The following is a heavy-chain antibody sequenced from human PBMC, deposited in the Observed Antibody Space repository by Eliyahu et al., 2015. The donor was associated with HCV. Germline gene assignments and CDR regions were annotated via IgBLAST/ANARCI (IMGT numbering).Heavy chain of an antibody. Sequence: EVQLVESGGGLVQPGGSLRLSCAASGFTFXNYWMSWVRQAPGKGLEWVANIKQDGSEEYYVDSVKGRFTISRDNAKNSLYLQMNSLRAEDTAVYYCAREAIQPGYYYYMDVWGKGTTVTVSS. D-gene: IGHD2-2*01. V-gene: IGHV3-7*01. J-gene: IGHJ6*03. CDR2: IKQDGSEE. CDR3: AREAIQPGYYYYMDV. CDR1: GFTFXNYW.